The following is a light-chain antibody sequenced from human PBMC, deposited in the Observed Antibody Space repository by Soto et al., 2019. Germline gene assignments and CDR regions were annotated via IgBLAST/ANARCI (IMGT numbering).Light chain of an antibody. CDR1: SSNIGSNT. Sequence: QSVLTQPPSASGTPGQRVTISCFGSSSNIGSNTVNWYQQVPGTAPKLLIYSGNQRPSGVPDRFSGSKSGTSASLAISGLQSEAEGDYYCAVWDDSLNGWVFGGGTKVTVL. J-gene: IGLJ3*02. V-gene: IGLV1-44*01. CDR2: SGN. CDR3: AVWDDSLNGWV.